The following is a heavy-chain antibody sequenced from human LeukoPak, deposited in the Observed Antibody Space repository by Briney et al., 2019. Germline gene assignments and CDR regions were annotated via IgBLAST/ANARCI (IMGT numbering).Heavy chain of an antibody. Sequence: GASVTVSCKASGYTFTSYGISWVRQAPGQGLEWMGWINPNSGGTNYAQKFQGRVTITTEKSTSTAYMELRSLRSDDTAVYYCARRGGKNYGDYVVYDKYMDVWGTGTTVTVSS. CDR3: ARRGGKNYGDYVVYDKYMDV. CDR2: INPNSGGT. CDR1: GYTFTSYG. J-gene: IGHJ6*03. V-gene: IGHV1-18*01. D-gene: IGHD4-17*01.